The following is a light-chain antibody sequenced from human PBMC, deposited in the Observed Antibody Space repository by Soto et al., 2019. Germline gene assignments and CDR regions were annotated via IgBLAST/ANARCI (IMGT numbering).Light chain of an antibody. J-gene: IGKJ2*01. CDR1: QSIFNY. CDR3: QQTYSELVYT. CDR2: AVS. V-gene: IGKV1-39*01. Sequence: DIQMTQSPSSLYASVGDRVTITCRSSQSIFNYLNWYQQKPGKAPEVLIYAVSSLQIGVPSRFAGSGSGTDFTLTITDLRPEDSATYYCQQTYSELVYTFGRGTKVDIK.